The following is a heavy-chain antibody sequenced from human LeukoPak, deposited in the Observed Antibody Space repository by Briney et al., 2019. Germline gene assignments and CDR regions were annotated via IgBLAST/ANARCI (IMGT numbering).Heavy chain of an antibody. CDR1: GGSFSGYY. Sequence: KASETLSLTCAVYGGSFSGYYWSWIRQPPGKGLEWIGEINHSGSTNYNPSLKSRVTISVDTSKNQFSLKLSSVTAADTGVYYCARQTCRGATCYRVDQYYYMDVWGKGTTVTVSS. J-gene: IGHJ6*03. CDR3: ARQTCRGATCYRVDQYYYMDV. D-gene: IGHD2-15*01. CDR2: INHSGST. V-gene: IGHV4-34*01.